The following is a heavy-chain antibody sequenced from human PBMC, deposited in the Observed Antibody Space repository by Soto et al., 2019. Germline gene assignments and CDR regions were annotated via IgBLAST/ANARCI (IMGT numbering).Heavy chain of an antibody. V-gene: IGHV4-39*01. J-gene: IGHJ5*02. CDR3: ARHRYVDTAMVRRNRFDP. Sequence: PSETLSLTCTVSGGSISSSSYYWGWIRQPPGKGLEWIGSIYYSGSTYYNPPLKSRVTISVDTSKNQFSLKLSSVTAADTAVYYCARHRYVDTAMVRRNRFDPWGQGTLVTVSS. CDR2: IYYSGST. D-gene: IGHD5-18*01. CDR1: GGSISSSSYY.